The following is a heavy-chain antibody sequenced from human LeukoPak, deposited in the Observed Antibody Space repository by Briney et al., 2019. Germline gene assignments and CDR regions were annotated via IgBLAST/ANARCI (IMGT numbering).Heavy chain of an antibody. CDR3: ARGHDFWSDNWFDP. Sequence: SVKVSCKASGGTFSSYAISWVRQAPGQGLEWMGRIIPIFGIANYAQKFQGRVTITADKSTSTAYMELSSLRSEDTAAYYCARGHDFWSDNWFDPWGQGTLVTVSS. V-gene: IGHV1-69*04. CDR1: GGTFSSYA. CDR2: IIPIFGIA. D-gene: IGHD3-3*01. J-gene: IGHJ5*02.